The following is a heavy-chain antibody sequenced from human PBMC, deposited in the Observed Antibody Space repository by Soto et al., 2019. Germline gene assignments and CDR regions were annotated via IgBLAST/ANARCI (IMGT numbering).Heavy chain of an antibody. D-gene: IGHD2-2*01. CDR1: GGSISRGGYY. CDR3: ARWAEEGSTRPGRPPYSYYYMEV. V-gene: IGHV4-31*03. CDR2: IYYSGST. J-gene: IGHJ6*03. Sequence: SETLSLTCTVSGGSISRGGYYWSWIRQHPGKGLEWIGYIYYSGSTYYNPSLKSRVTISVDTSKNQFSLKLSSVTAADTAVYYCARWAEEGSTRPGRPPYSYYYMEVWGKGTTVNVSS.